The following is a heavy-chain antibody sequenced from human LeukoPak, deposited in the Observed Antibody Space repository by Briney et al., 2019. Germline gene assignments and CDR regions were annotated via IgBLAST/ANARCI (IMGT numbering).Heavy chain of an antibody. J-gene: IGHJ4*02. CDR1: GGSISSGDYY. CDR3: ARGNYYDSSGYYPFDY. V-gene: IGHV4-30-4*01. D-gene: IGHD3-22*01. CDR2: IYYSGST. Sequence: SETLSLTCTVSGGSISSGDYYWSWIRQPPGKGLEWIGYIYYSGSTYYNPSLKSRVTISVDTSKNQFSLKLSSVTAADTAVYYCARGNYYDSSGYYPFDYWGQGTLVTVSS.